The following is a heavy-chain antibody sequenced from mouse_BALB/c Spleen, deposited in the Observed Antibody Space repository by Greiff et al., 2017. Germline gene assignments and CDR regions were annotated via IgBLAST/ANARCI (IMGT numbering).Heavy chain of an antibody. D-gene: IGHD1-2*01. V-gene: IGHV2-9*02. CDR3: ASRTITTATPFAY. Sequence: VQRVESGPGLVAPSQSLSITCTVSGFSLTSYGVHWVRQPPGKGLEWLGVIWAGGSTNYNSALMSRLSISKDNSKSQVFLKMNSLQTDDTAMYYCASRTITTATPFAYWGQGTLVTVSA. CDR1: GFSLTSYG. J-gene: IGHJ3*01. CDR2: IWAGGST.